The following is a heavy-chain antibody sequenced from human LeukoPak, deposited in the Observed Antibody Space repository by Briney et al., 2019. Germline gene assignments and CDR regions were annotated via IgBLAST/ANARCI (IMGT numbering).Heavy chain of an antibody. D-gene: IGHD1-26*01. CDR1: GGSISTYY. CDR2: IDYSGST. CDR3: ARAIVGANWFDP. V-gene: IGHV4-59*01. Sequence: SETLSLTCTVSGGSISTYYWSWVRQSPGKGLEWIGHIDYSGSTNYNPSLESRVAMSVDTSKKQFSLKLSSVTAADTAVYYCARAIVGANWFDPWGQGTLVTVSS. J-gene: IGHJ5*02.